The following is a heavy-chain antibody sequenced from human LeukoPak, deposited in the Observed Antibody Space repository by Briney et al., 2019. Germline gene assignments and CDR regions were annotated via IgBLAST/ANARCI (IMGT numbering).Heavy chain of an antibody. J-gene: IGHJ4*02. D-gene: IGHD4-17*01. CDR1: GFTFSSYS. CDR3: ARDSPTTVTLDY. CDR2: ISSSSSYI. V-gene: IGHV3-21*01. Sequence: GGSLRLSCAASGFTFSSYSMNWVRQAPGKGLEWVSSISSSSSYIYYADSVKGRFTISRDNAKNSLYLQMNSLRAEDTAVYYCARDSPTTVTLDYRGQGTLVTVSS.